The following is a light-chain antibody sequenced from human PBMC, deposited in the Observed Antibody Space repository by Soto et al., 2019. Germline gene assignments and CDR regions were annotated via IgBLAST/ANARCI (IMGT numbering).Light chain of an antibody. Sequence: TQSPSTLSASVGDRVTITCRASQSISSYLAWYQQKPGQAPRLLIYGASSRATGIPDRFSGSGSGTDFTLTISRLEPEDFAVYYCQQYGSSPTFGQGTRLEIK. V-gene: IGKV3-20*01. CDR3: QQYGSSPT. CDR1: QSISSY. CDR2: GAS. J-gene: IGKJ5*01.